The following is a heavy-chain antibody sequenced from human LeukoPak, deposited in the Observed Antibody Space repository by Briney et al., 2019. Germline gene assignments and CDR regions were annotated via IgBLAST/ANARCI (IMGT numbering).Heavy chain of an antibody. D-gene: IGHD5-12*01. Sequence: PSETLSLTCAVSGGSIRSNNHYWGWIRQPPGEGLEWIGNIYFNGNIAYNPSLQSRVTISVDTSKNQFSLRLNSVTSADTAMYYCARVELIVALPTSFDPWGQGTLVTVSS. CDR3: ARVELIVALPTSFDP. CDR1: GGSIRSNNHY. CDR2: IYFNGNI. J-gene: IGHJ5*02. V-gene: IGHV4-39*07.